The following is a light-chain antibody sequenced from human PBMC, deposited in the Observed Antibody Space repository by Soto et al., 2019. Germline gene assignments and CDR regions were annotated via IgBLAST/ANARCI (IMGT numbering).Light chain of an antibody. V-gene: IGKV1-39*01. CDR3: QQSYHTLQLT. CDR1: QSISKY. J-gene: IGKJ4*01. CDR2: AAS. Sequence: DIQMTQSPSSLCASVGARVTITSRARQSISKYVNWYQQRLGQATHLLIYAASSLQGAVPSRFSGRGSGRYFALTISCLHPEYFAAYYCQQSYHTLQLTFGGGTKVEI.